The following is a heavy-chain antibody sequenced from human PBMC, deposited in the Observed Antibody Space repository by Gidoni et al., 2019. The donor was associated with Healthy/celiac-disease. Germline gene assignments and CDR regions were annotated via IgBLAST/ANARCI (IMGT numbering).Heavy chain of an antibody. CDR1: GFTFDDYA. CDR2: ISWDGGST. V-gene: IGHV3-43D*04. Sequence: EVQLVESGGVVVQPGGSLRLSCAASGFTFDDYAMHWVRQAPGKGLEWVSLISWDGGSTYYADSVKGRFTISRDNSKNSLYLQMNSLRAEVTALYYCAKDLGMLPSSAKYYYYYYGMDVWGQGTTVTVSS. CDR3: AKDLGMLPSSAKYYYYYYGMDV. J-gene: IGHJ6*02. D-gene: IGHD2-8*01.